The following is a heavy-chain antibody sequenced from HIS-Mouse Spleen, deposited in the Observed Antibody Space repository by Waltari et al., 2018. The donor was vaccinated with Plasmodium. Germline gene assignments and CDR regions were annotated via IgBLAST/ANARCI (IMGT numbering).Heavy chain of an antibody. Sequence: QVQLQESGPGLVKPSETLSLPCTVSGYSLSSGYYWGWIRPPPGKGLEWIGSIYHSGSTYYNPSLKSRVTISVDTSKNQFSLKLSSVTAADTAVYYCARIQWFGELARAFDIWGQGTMVTVSS. J-gene: IGHJ3*02. D-gene: IGHD3-10*01. CDR2: IYHSGST. CDR3: ARIQWFGELARAFDI. V-gene: IGHV4-38-2*02. CDR1: GYSLSSGYY.